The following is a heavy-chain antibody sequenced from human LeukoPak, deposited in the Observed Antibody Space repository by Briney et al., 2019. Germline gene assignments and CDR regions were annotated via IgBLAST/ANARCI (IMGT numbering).Heavy chain of an antibody. V-gene: IGHV5-51*01. D-gene: IGHD6-13*01. CDR1: GYRFSSYW. Sequence: GESLKISCKGSGYRFSSYWIGWVRQMPGKGLEWMGIIYPGDSDTRYSPSFQGQVTISADKSISTAYLQWSSLRASDTAMYYCASPGIAAAGPFDPWGQGTLVTVSS. CDR3: ASPGIAAAGPFDP. CDR2: IYPGDSDT. J-gene: IGHJ5*02.